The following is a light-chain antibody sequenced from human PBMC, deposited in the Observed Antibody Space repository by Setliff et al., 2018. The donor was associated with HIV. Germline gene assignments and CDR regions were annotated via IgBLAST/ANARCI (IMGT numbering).Light chain of an antibody. CDR3: SSYATSSIPYV. Sequence: QPALTQPASVSGSPGQSITISCTGTSSDVGGYNYVSWYQQHPGEAPKLMIYDVSIRPSGVSNRFSGSKSGNTASLTISGLQAEDEANYYCSSYATSSIPYVFGTGTKVTVL. J-gene: IGLJ1*01. V-gene: IGLV2-14*03. CDR2: DVS. CDR1: SSDVGGYNY.